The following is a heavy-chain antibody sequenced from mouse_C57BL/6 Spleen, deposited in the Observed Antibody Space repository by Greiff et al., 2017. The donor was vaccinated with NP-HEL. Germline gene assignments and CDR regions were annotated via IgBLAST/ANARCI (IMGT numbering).Heavy chain of an antibody. D-gene: IGHD1-1*01. V-gene: IGHV5-4*01. CDR1: GFTFSSYA. J-gene: IGHJ3*01. Sequence: EVQGVESGGGLVKPGGSLKLSCAASGFTFSSYAMSWVRQTPEKRLEWVATISDGGSYTYYPDNVKGRFTISRDNAKNNLYLQMSHLKSEDTAMYYCARDGVYYGEGFAYWGQGTLVTVSA. CDR2: ISDGGSYT. CDR3: ARDGVYYGEGFAY.